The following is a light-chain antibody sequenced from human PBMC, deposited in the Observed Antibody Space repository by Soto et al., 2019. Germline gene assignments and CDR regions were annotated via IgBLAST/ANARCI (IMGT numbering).Light chain of an antibody. V-gene: IGKV3-15*01. CDR1: HDVSSR. J-gene: IGKJ4*01. CDR2: DAS. Sequence: EIVMTQSPVTLSVSPGERATLSCRASHDVSSRLAWYQQKPGQAPRLLIYDASTRATGLPARFSGSGSGTEFTPTISSLQSEDFALYYCQHYTNWPLTFGGGTKVEIK. CDR3: QHYTNWPLT.